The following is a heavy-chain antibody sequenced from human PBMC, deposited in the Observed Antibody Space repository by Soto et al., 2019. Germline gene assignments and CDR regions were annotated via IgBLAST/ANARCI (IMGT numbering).Heavy chain of an antibody. J-gene: IGHJ6*02. CDR2: ISYDGSNK. CDR1: GFTFSSYA. V-gene: IGHV3-30-3*01. Sequence: GGSLRLSCAASGFTFSSYAMHWVRQAPGKGLEWVAVISYDGSNKYYADSVKGRFTISRDNSKNTLYLQMNSLRAEDTAVYYCARSYYDFWSGYSYYYYYGMDVWGQGATVTSP. D-gene: IGHD3-3*01. CDR3: ARSYYDFWSGYSYYYYYGMDV.